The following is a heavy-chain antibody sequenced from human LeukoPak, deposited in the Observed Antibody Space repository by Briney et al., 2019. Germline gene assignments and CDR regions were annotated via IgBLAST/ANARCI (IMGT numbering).Heavy chain of an antibody. CDR2: IYYSGRT. V-gene: IGHV4-30-4*01. Sequence: SETLSLTCTVSVGSLSSGDSYWRWIRHPPGKGLEWIGYIYYSGRTNYNPPLKTRITISVNTSKNPFSLKLSSVTAADTAVYYCASGYSNYVSYYYYGMDVWGQGTTVTVSS. CDR1: VGSLSSGDSY. J-gene: IGHJ6*02. D-gene: IGHD4-11*01. CDR3: ASGYSNYVSYYYYGMDV.